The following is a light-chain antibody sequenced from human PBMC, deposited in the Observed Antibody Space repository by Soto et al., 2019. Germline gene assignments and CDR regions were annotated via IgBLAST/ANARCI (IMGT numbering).Light chain of an antibody. CDR3: AVWDDSLSGVV. V-gene: IGLV1-47*02. CDR1: TSNVGSNL. CDR2: NDY. Sequence: QSVLAQPPSASGTPGQRVTISCSGSTSNVGSNLASWYQQLPGSAPKLLIYNDYERPSGVPDRFSGSTSGTSASLGISGLRSEDEADYFCAVWDDSLSGVVFGGGTQLTVL. J-gene: IGLJ2*01.